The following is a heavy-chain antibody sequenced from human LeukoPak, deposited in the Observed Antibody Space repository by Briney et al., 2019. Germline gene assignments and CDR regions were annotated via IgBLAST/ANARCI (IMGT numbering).Heavy chain of an antibody. Sequence: PGGSLRLSCAASGFTLSRYSMNWVRQAPGKGLEWVSSISNSSSYIYYGDSVKGRFTISRDNAKNSLYLQINSLRAEDTAVYYCARGGNLYCSATSCYDFDYWGQGTLVTVSS. CDR2: ISNSSSYI. CDR3: ARGGNLYCSATSCYDFDY. J-gene: IGHJ4*02. CDR1: GFTLSRYS. D-gene: IGHD2-2*01. V-gene: IGHV3-21*01.